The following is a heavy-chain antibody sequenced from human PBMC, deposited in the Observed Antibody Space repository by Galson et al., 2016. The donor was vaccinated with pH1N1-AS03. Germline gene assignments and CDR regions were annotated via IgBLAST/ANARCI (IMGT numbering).Heavy chain of an antibody. D-gene: IGHD5-24*01. V-gene: IGHV3-23*01. J-gene: IGHJ4*02. CDR2: VNGGGDVT. Sequence: SLRLSCAASGFTFNNYAMNWVRQAPGKGLEWVAAVNGGGDVTKYADSVKGRFSISRDNYRNTVFLHMNSLTPEDTAVYYGAKGHNSVTTAGSDWGQGTLVTVSS. CDR1: GFTFNNYA. CDR3: AKGHNSVTTAGSD.